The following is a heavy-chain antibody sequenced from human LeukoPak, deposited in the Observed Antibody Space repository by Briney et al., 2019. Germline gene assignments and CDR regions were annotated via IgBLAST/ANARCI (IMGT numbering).Heavy chain of an antibody. D-gene: IGHD5-18*01. Sequence: GGSLRLSCAASGFTFSSYAMHWVRQAPGKGLEWVAVISYDGSNKYYADSVKGRFTISRDNSKNTLYLQMNSLRAEDTAVYYCARGAPLRYSYGYVWDYFDYWGQGILVTVSS. CDR3: ARGAPLRYSYGYVWDYFDY. V-gene: IGHV3-30*04. CDR1: GFTFSSYA. CDR2: ISYDGSNK. J-gene: IGHJ4*02.